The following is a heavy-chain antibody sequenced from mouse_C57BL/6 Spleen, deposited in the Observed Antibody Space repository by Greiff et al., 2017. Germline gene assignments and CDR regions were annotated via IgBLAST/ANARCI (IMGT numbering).Heavy chain of an antibody. D-gene: IGHD2-1*01. V-gene: IGHV7-3*01. CDR2: IRNKANGYTT. CDR1: GFTFTDYY. CDR3: ARRGNYAWFAY. Sequence: EVQGVESGGGLVQPGGSLSLSCAASGFTFTDYYMSWVRQPPGKALEWLGFIRNKANGYTTEYSASVKGRFTISRDTSQSILYLQMNALRAEDSATYYCARRGNYAWFAYWGQGTLVTVSA. J-gene: IGHJ3*01.